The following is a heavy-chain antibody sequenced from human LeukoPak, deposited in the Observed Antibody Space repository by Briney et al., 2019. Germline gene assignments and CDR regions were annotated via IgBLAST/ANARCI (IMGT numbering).Heavy chain of an antibody. CDR1: GFTFSSYS. Sequence: GGSLSLSCAASGFTFSSYSMNWVRQAPGKGLEGVSSISSSSSYIYYADSVKGRFTISRDNAKNSLYLQMNSLRAEDTAVYYCARDAYSSGWYSRYYYYYMDVWGKGTTVTVSS. D-gene: IGHD6-19*01. J-gene: IGHJ6*03. CDR3: ARDAYSSGWYSRYYYYYMDV. V-gene: IGHV3-21*01. CDR2: ISSSSSYI.